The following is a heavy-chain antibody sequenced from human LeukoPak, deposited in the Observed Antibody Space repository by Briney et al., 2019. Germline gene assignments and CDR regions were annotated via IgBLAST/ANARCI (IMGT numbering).Heavy chain of an antibody. Sequence: GGSLRLSCAASGFTFRTYWMTWVRQAPGKGLEWVANIKQDGSEEKYVDSVKGRFTISRDNAKNSLYLQMNSLRAEDTAVYYCARDPGPSIAAWGAFDIWAQGTMVSVSS. CDR2: IKQDGSEE. CDR3: ARDPGPSIAAWGAFDI. V-gene: IGHV3-7*01. D-gene: IGHD6-6*01. J-gene: IGHJ3*02. CDR1: GFTFRTYW.